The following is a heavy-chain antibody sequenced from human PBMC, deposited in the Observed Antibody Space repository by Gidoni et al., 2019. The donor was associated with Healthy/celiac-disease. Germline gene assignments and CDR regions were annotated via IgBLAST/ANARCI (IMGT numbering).Heavy chain of an antibody. Sequence: QVQLVESGGGVVQPGRSLRLSCAASGFTFSSYGMHWVRQAPGKGLEWVAVIWYDGSNKYYADSVKGRFTISRDNSKNTLYLQMNSLRAEDTAVYYCARDLSATSASIFGVVIHENYYGMDVWGQGTTVTVSS. CDR1: GFTFSSYG. D-gene: IGHD3-3*01. CDR2: IWYDGSNK. J-gene: IGHJ6*02. V-gene: IGHV3-33*01. CDR3: ARDLSATSASIFGVVIHENYYGMDV.